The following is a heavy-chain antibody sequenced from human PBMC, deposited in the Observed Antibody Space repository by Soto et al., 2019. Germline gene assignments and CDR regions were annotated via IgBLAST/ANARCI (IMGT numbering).Heavy chain of an antibody. CDR1: GVSVSSGSYC. CDR2: IHNSGRT. V-gene: IGHV4-61*01. CDR3: ARAEKNYYDGGGYPEAS. J-gene: IGHJ5*02. D-gene: IGHD3-22*01. Sequence: SETLSLTCTVSGVSVSSGSYCWSWIRQPPGKGLEGSGYIHNSGRTNYNPSLKSRVSISVDTAKNQFSLKLSAVTAADTALYFCARAEKNYYDGGGYPEASWGQGTLVTVSS.